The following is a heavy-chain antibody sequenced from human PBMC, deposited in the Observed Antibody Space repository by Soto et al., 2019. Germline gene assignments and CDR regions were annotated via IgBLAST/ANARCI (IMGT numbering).Heavy chain of an antibody. Sequence: PGGSLRLSCAASGFTFSSYGMHWVRQAPGKGLEWVAVIWYDGSNKYYADSVKGRFTISRDNSKNTPYLQMNSLRAEDTAVYYCARDPDYYGSGSYYPNRFDPWAQGSLVTVS. D-gene: IGHD3-10*01. CDR2: IWYDGSNK. CDR1: GFTFSSYG. V-gene: IGHV3-33*01. J-gene: IGHJ5*02. CDR3: ARDPDYYGSGSYYPNRFDP.